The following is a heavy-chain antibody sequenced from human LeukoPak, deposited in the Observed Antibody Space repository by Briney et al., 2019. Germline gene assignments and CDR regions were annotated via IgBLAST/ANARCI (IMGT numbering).Heavy chain of an antibody. CDR3: ARVAHEAGTRP. J-gene: IGHJ5*02. CDR1: GGSFSGYY. CDR2: INHSGST. Sequence: SETLSLTCAVYGGSFSGYYWSWIRQPPGKGLEWIGEINHSGSTNYNPSLKSRVTISVDTSKNQFSLKLSSVTAADTAVYYCARVAHEAGTRPWGQGTLVTVSS. D-gene: IGHD6-19*01. V-gene: IGHV4-34*01.